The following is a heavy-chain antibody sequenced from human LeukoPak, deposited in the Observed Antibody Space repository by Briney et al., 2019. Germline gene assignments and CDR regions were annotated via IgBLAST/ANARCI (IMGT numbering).Heavy chain of an antibody. J-gene: IGHJ4*02. CDR3: AKEVDTAMVVGY. Sequence: PGGSLRLSCAASGFTFSSYGMHWVRQAPGKGLEWVAFIRYDGSNKYYADSVKGRFTISRDNSKNTLYLQMNSLRAEDTAVYYCAKEVDTAMVVGYWGQGTLVTVSS. CDR1: GFTFSSYG. CDR2: IRYDGSNK. D-gene: IGHD5-18*01. V-gene: IGHV3-30*02.